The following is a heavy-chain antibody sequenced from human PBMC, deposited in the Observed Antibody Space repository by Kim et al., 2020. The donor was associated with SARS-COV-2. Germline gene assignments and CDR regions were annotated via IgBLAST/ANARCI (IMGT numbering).Heavy chain of an antibody. Sequence: GGSLRLSCAASGFTFSSYGMHWVRQAPGKGLEWVAVISYDGSNKYYADSVKGRFTISRDNSKNTLYLQMNSLRAEDTAVYYCARDGGPLDTMIVVARDYYYYSGMYVCRQGTTVTVSS. CDR3: ARDGGPLDTMIVVARDYYYYSGMYV. CDR2: ISYDGSNK. V-gene: IGHV3-33*05. CDR1: GFTFSSYG. J-gene: IGHJ6*02. D-gene: IGHD3-22*01.